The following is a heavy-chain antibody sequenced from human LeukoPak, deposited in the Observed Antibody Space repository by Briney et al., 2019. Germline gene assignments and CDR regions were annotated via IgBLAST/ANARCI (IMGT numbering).Heavy chain of an antibody. J-gene: IGHJ3*02. CDR3: ASEDCSGGSCPSGAFDI. CDR1: GFTFSDYY. D-gene: IGHD2-15*01. Sequence: PGGSLRLSCAASGFTFSDYYMSWIRQPPGKGLEWIGEINHSGSTHYSPSLKSRLSISVDPSKNQFSLKLSSVTAADTAVYYCASEDCSGGSCPSGAFDIWGQGTMVTVSS. CDR2: INHSGST. V-gene: IGHV4-34*01.